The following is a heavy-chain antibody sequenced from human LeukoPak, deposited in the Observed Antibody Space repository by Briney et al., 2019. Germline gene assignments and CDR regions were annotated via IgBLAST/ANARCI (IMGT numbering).Heavy chain of an antibody. D-gene: IGHD6-13*01. V-gene: IGHV3-53*01. CDR2: IYSGGST. CDR1: GFTVSSNY. J-gene: IGHJ5*02. CDR3: ARGYSSSWQGLLDP. Sequence: GGSLRLSCAASGFTVSSNYMSWVRQAPGKGLEWVSVIYSGGSTYYADSVKGRFTISRDNSKNTLYLQMSSLRAEDTAVYYCARGYSSSWQGLLDPWGQGTLVTVSS.